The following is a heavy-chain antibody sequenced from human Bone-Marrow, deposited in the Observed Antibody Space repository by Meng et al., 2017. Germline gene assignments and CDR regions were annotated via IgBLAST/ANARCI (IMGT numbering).Heavy chain of an antibody. V-gene: IGHV3-21*01. D-gene: IGHD5-12*01. J-gene: IGHJ5*02. CDR1: GFTFSSYS. CDR2: ISSSSSYI. CDR3: ARDIGYGDNWFDP. Sequence: EVQLVESGGGLVQPGGSLRLSCAASGFTFSSYSMNWVRQAPGKGLEWVSSISSSSSYIYYADSVKGRFTISRDNAKNSLYLQMNSLRAEDTAVYYCARDIGYGDNWFDPWGQGTLVTVSS.